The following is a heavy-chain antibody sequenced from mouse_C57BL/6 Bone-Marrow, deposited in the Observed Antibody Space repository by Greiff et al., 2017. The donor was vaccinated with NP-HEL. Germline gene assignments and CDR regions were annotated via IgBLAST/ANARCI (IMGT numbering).Heavy chain of an antibody. J-gene: IGHJ2*01. CDR1: GYTFTSYW. Sequence: VQLQQPGAELVKPGASVKLSCKASGYTFTSYWMQWVNQRPGQGLEWIGEIDPSDSYTNYNQKFKGKATLTVDTSSSTAYMQLSSLTSEDSAVYYCAREVTTGFDYWGQGTTLTVSS. D-gene: IGHD2-2*01. CDR2: IDPSDSYT. CDR3: AREVTTGFDY. V-gene: IGHV1-50*01.